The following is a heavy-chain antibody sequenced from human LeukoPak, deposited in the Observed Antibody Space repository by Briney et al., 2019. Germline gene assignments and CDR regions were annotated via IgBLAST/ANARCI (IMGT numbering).Heavy chain of an antibody. D-gene: IGHD6-19*01. J-gene: IGHJ4*02. CDR3: AKDRGQWLGPFDY. CDR2: ISGSGGST. V-gene: IGHV3-23*01. Sequence: GGSLRLSCAASGFTFRSYAMHWVRQAPGKGLEWVSSISGSGGSTYYADSLEGRFIISRDNSRNTFFLHMNTLRAEDTAVYFCAKDRGQWLGPFDYWGQGTLVTVSS. CDR1: GFTFRSYA.